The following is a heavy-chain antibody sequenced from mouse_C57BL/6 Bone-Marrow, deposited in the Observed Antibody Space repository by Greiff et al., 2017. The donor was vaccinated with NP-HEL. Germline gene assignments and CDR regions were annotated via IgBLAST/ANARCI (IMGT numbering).Heavy chain of an antibody. Sequence: EVQLQQSGPVLVKPGASVKMSCKASGYTFTDYYMNWVKQSHGKSLEWIGVINPYNGGTSYNQKFKGKATLTVDKSSSTAYMELNSLTSEDSAVYYCARDGPTVVVREFDYRGQGTTLTGSS. D-gene: IGHD1-1*01. J-gene: IGHJ2*01. V-gene: IGHV1-19*01. CDR3: ARDGPTVVVREFDY. CDR2: INPYNGGT. CDR1: GYTFTDYY.